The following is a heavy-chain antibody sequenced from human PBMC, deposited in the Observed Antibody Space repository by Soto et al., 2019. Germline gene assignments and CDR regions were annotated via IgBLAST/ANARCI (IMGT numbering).Heavy chain of an antibody. V-gene: IGHV3-21*01. CDR2: ISSSSSYI. CDR1: GFTFSSYS. CDR3: ARPFRYSNYVDY. D-gene: IGHD4-4*01. J-gene: IGHJ4*02. Sequence: EVQLVESGGGLVKPGGSLRLSCAASGFTFSSYSMNWVRQAPGKGLEWVSSISSSSSYIYYADPVKGRFTIPRDNAKNSLYLQMNSLRAEDTAVYYCARPFRYSNYVDYWGQGTLVTVSS.